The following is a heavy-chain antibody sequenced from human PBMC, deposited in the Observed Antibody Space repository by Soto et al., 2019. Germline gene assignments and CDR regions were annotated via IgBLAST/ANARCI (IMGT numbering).Heavy chain of an antibody. CDR2: ISGSGGST. V-gene: IGHV3-23*01. Sequence: PGGFLRLACAASGFTFSSYAMRWVRQAPGKGLEWVSAISGSGGSTYYADSVKGRFTISRDNSKNTLYLQTNSLRAEDTAVYYCARVGDSSGFFRPTPYVDCCGQGTLVPVSP. D-gene: IGHD3-22*01. J-gene: IGHJ4*02. CDR1: GFTFSSYA. CDR3: ARVGDSSGFFRPTPYVDC.